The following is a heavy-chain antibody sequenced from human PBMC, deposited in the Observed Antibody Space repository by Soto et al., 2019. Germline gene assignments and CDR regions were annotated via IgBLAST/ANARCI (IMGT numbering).Heavy chain of an antibody. CDR1: GAPITINY. Sequence: SETLSLTCTVSGAPITINYWSWIRQAPGKGLEWIGYIYYSGSTTYNPSLKSQVTMSADTSKDQFSLKLNSVTAADTAVYYCARDAGGAYDRWGPGTLVTVSS. D-gene: IGHD3-16*01. CDR3: ARDAGGAYDR. J-gene: IGHJ5*02. V-gene: IGHV4-59*01. CDR2: IYYSGST.